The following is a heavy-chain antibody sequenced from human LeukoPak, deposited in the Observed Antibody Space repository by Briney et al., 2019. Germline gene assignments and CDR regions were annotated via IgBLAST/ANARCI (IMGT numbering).Heavy chain of an antibody. CDR3: ASLVDIVATTPFDY. CDR2: ISSSSSYI. CDR1: GFTFSSYS. J-gene: IGHJ4*02. Sequence: GGSLRLSCAASGFTFSSYSMSWVRQAPGKGLEWISSISSSSSYIYYADSMKGRFTISRDNAKNSLYLQMNSLRAEDTAVYYCASLVDIVATTPFDYWGQGTLVTVSS. V-gene: IGHV3-21*01. D-gene: IGHD5-12*01.